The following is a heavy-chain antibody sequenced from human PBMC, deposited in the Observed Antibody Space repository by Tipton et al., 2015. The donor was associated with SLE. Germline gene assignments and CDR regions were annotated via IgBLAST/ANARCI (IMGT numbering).Heavy chain of an antibody. CDR3: ARRITMIVGYAFDI. V-gene: IGHV3-7*03. CDR1: GFTFSSYA. CDR2: IKQDGSEK. Sequence: SLRLSCAASGFTFSSYAMHWVRQAPGKGLEWVANIKQDGSEKYYVDSVKGRFTISRDNAKNSLYLQMNSLRAEDTAVYYYARRITMIVGYAFDIWGQGTMVTVSS. D-gene: IGHD3-22*01. J-gene: IGHJ3*02.